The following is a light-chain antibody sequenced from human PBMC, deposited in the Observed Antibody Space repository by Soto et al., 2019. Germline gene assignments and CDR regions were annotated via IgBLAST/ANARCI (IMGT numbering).Light chain of an antibody. CDR3: QQYGGSPIT. CDR1: QSVSSS. V-gene: IGKV3-20*01. J-gene: IGKJ5*01. CDR2: GAS. Sequence: EIVLTQSPGTLSLSPGERATLSFMASQSVSSSLAWYQQKTGQAPRLLISGASSRATGIPDRFSGSGSETDFTLTISRLEPEDFALYYCQQYGGSPITFGQGTRLETK.